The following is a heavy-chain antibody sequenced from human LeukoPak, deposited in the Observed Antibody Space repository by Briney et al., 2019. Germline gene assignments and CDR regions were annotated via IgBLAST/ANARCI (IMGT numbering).Heavy chain of an antibody. Sequence: GGSLRLSCAASGFTFGSYWMTWLRQAPGKGPEWVANIKHDGSEKDYVDSVKGRFTISRDNARNSLYLQMSSLRAEDTAVYYCAKRASGSGTSLYYFDYWGQGTLVTVSS. V-gene: IGHV3-7*05. D-gene: IGHD3-10*01. CDR1: GFTFGSYW. CDR3: AKRASGSGTSLYYFDY. J-gene: IGHJ4*02. CDR2: IKHDGSEK.